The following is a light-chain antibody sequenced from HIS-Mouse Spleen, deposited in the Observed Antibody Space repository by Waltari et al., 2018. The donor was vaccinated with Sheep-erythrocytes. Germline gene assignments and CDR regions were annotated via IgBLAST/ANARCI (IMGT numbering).Light chain of an antibody. J-gene: IGLJ2*01. V-gene: IGLV2-11*01. CDR2: DVS. CDR3: CSYAGSSTLV. Sequence: QSALTQPRSVSGSPGQSVTISCTGTSSDVGGSNTVSWYQQHPGKAPKLMIYDVSKRPSGVSNRFSGSKSGNTASLTISGLQAEDEADYYCCSYAGSSTLVFGGGTKLTVL. CDR1: SSDVGGSNT.